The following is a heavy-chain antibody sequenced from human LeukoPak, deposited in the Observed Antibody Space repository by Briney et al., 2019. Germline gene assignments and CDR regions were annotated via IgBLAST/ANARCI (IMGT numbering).Heavy chain of an antibody. Sequence: PSETLSLTCAVYGGSFSGYYWSWIRQPPGKGLEWIGEINHSGSTNYNPSLKSRVTISVDTSKNQFSLKLSSVTAADTAVYYCARTYSGSYRDFDYWGQGTLVTVSS. J-gene: IGHJ4*02. V-gene: IGHV4-34*01. CDR3: ARTYSGSYRDFDY. CDR2: INHSGST. D-gene: IGHD1-26*01. CDR1: GGSFSGYY.